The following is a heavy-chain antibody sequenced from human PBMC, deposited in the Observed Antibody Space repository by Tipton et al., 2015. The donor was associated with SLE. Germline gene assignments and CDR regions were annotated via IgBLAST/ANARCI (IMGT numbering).Heavy chain of an antibody. Sequence: GSLRLSCAVSGGSISSSNWWSWVRQPPGKGLEWIGEIYHRGSTNYNPSLKSRVTISVDKSKNQFSLKLSSVTAADTAVYYCARAPLMGKVYYFDYWGQGTLVTVSS. D-gene: IGHD3-16*01. CDR2: IYHRGST. CDR1: GGSISSSNW. V-gene: IGHV4-4*02. J-gene: IGHJ4*02. CDR3: ARAPLMGKVYYFDY.